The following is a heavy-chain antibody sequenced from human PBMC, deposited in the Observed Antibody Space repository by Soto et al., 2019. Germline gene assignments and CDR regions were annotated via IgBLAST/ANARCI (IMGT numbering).Heavy chain of an antibody. CDR2: IIPIFGTA. CDR3: ARSGPYSSSWFPFENWFDP. D-gene: IGHD6-13*01. V-gene: IGHV1-69*01. J-gene: IGHJ5*02. CDR1: GGTFSSYA. Sequence: QVQLVQSGAEVKKPGSSVKVSCKASGGTFSSYAISWARQAPGQGLEWMGGIIPIFGTANYAQKFQGRVTITADESTSTAYMELSSLRSEDTAVYYCARSGPYSSSWFPFENWFDPWGQGTLVTVSS.